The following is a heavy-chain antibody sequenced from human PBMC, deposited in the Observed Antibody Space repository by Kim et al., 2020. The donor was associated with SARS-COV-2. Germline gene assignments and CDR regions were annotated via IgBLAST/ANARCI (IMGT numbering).Heavy chain of an antibody. CDR3: AGLKLRGYSGYVGDY. CDR2: IYYSGST. D-gene: IGHD5-12*01. CDR1: GGSISSSSYY. V-gene: IGHV4-39*01. Sequence: SETLSLTCTVSGGSISSSSYYWGWIRQPPGKGLEWIGSIYYSGSTYYNPSLKSRVTISVDTSKNQFSLKLSSVTAADTAVYYCAGLKLRGYSGYVGDYWGQGTLVTVSS. J-gene: IGHJ4*02.